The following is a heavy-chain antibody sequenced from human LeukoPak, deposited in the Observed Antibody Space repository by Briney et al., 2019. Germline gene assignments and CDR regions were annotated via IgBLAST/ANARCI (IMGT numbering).Heavy chain of an antibody. J-gene: IGHJ5*02. CDR2: IHSDGGST. D-gene: IGHD3-16*01. CDR3: ARRRFGLSREFDP. V-gene: IGHV3-74*01. CDR1: GFTFSTYW. Sequence: GESLRLSCAASGFTFSTYWMHWVRQAPGKGLVWVSRIHSDGGSTSYADSVMGRFTISRDNAKSSLYLQMNSLRVEDTAVYYCARRRFGLSREFDPWGQGTLVTVSS.